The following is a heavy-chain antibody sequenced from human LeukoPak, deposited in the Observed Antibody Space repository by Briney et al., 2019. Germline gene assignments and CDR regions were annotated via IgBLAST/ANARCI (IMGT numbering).Heavy chain of an antibody. CDR2: NGGSGGSE. Sequence: SGGSLRLSCVASGFTFNNYAMSWVRQAPGKGLEWVSANGGSGGSEYYADSVKGRFTVSRDNSKNTLYLQMNSLRAEDTAIYYCAKRKDLGYCSSTSCYYYFDYWGQGTLVTVSS. J-gene: IGHJ4*02. V-gene: IGHV3-23*01. CDR1: GFTFNNYA. D-gene: IGHD2-2*01. CDR3: AKRKDLGYCSSTSCYYYFDY.